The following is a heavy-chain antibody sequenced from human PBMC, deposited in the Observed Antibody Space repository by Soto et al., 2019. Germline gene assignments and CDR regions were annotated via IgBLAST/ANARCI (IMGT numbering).Heavy chain of an antibody. CDR1: GDTFSSYT. CDR3: AAGGHGAFDI. J-gene: IGHJ3*02. D-gene: IGHD1-26*01. Sequence: QVQLVQSGAEVKKPGSSVKVSCKASGDTFSSYTISWVRQAPGQGLEWMGRIIPILDIAKYAQKFQGRVTITADKSTSTADVELSSLKSEDTAVYYCAAGGHGAFDIWGQGTMVTVSS. CDR2: IIPILDIA. V-gene: IGHV1-69*02.